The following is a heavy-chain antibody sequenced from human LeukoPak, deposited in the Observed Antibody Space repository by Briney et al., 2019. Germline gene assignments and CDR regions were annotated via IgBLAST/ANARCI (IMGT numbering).Heavy chain of an antibody. J-gene: IGHJ5*02. CDR2: ISYDGSNK. D-gene: IGHD2-2*01. CDR1: GFTFSSYA. Sequence: GGSLRLSCAASGFTFSSYAMHWVRQAPGKGLEWVAVISYDGSNKYYADSVKGRFTISRDNSKNTLYLQMNSLRAEDTAVYYCARDRYCSSTSCENWFDPWGQETLVTVSS. V-gene: IGHV3-30-3*01. CDR3: ARDRYCSSTSCENWFDP.